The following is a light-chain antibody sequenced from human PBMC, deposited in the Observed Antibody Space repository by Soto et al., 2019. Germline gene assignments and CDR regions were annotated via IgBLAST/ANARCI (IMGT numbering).Light chain of an antibody. Sequence: EIGMTQSPATLSVSPGERVTLSCRASQSININFAWYQQKPGQAPRVLIYGASSRASGIPDRFSGSGSGTDFTLTISSLEHDDFAFYYCQQYHNWPPLTFGGGTRVEIK. V-gene: IGKV3D-15*01. CDR2: GAS. CDR3: QQYHNWPPLT. CDR1: QSININ. J-gene: IGKJ4*01.